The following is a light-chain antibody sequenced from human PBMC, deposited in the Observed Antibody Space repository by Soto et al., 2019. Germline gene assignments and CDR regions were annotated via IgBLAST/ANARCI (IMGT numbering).Light chain of an antibody. J-gene: IGKJ1*01. Sequence: ETVMTQSPATLSVSPGERATLSCRASQSVSSSYLAWYQQKPGQAPRLLIYGASSRATGIPDRFSGSGSGTDFTLTISRLEPEDFAVYYCHQYGSSPRTFGQGTKVDI. V-gene: IGKV3-20*01. CDR3: HQYGSSPRT. CDR2: GAS. CDR1: QSVSSSY.